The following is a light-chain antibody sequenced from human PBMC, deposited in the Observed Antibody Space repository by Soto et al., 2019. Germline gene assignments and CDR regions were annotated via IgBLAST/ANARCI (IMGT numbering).Light chain of an antibody. Sequence: QAVVTQEHSVTVSPGGTVTLTRGSSTGAVTSGHYPYWCQQKPVQAPRTVIYDTNNKPPWTPARFSDSLLGGKAAVTLSGAQPEDDTMYYCLLLYPGTRRVFGTGTKVTVL. CDR1: TGAVTSGHY. V-gene: IGLV7-46*01. CDR3: LLLYPGTRRV. J-gene: IGLJ1*01. CDR2: DTN.